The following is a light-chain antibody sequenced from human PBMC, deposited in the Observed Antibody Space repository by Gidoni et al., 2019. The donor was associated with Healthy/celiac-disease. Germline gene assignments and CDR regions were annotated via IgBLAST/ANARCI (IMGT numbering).Light chain of an antibody. V-gene: IGKV1-13*02. CDR3: QQFNSYPST. J-gene: IGKJ5*01. CDR2: DAS. CDR1: QGISSA. Sequence: AIQLTQSPSSLSASVGDRVTITCRASQGISSALAWYQQKPVKAPKLLIYDASSLESGVPSRFSGSGSGTDFTLTISSLQPEDFATYYCQQFNSYPSTFGEGTRLEIK.